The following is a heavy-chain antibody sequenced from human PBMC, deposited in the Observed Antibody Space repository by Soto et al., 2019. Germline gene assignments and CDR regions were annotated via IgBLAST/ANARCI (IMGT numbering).Heavy chain of an antibody. J-gene: IGHJ4*02. Sequence: PGGSLRLSCAASGFTFDDYAMHWVRQAPGKGLEWVSGISWNSGSIGYADSVKGRFTISRDNAKNSLYLQMNSLRAEDTALYYCAKDINPSDPGYFDYWGQGTLVTVS. CDR1: GFTFDDYA. CDR2: ISWNSGSI. CDR3: AKDINPSDPGYFDY. V-gene: IGHV3-9*01.